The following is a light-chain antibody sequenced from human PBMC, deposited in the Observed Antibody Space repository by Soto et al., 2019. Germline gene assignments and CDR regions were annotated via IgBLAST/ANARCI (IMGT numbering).Light chain of an antibody. CDR1: SSDVGGYNY. CDR3: SSYTGSNILV. Sequence: QSALTQPPSASGSPGQAVTISCTGTSSDVGGYNYVSWYQQHPGKVPILVIYEVSKRPSGVPDRFSGSKSGNTASLTGSGLQAEDEADYYCSSYTGSNILVFGTGTKLTVL. V-gene: IGLV2-8*01. CDR2: EVS. J-gene: IGLJ1*01.